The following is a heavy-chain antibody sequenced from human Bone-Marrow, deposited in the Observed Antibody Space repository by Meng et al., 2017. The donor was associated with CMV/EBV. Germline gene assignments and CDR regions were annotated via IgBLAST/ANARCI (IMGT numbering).Heavy chain of an antibody. CDR1: GFSFSGSA. Sequence: SGFSFSGSAMHWGRQASGKGLEWVGRIRTKPNGYATAYAASLEGRFTISRDDSKNTAYLQMNSLKTEDTAVYYCSRLADTSGWYPRWGQGTLVTVSS. D-gene: IGHD6-19*01. V-gene: IGHV3-73*01. CDR2: IRTKPNGYAT. CDR3: SRLADTSGWYPR. J-gene: IGHJ4*02.